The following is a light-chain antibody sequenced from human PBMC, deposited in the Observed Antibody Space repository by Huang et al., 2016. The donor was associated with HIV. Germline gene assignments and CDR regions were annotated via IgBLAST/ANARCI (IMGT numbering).Light chain of an antibody. CDR1: QNINNY. Sequence: DIVLTQSPATLSLSPGQRATLSCRASQNINNYLVWYQQKPGQAPRLLIYDSFNRATGIPARFSGSGSGTDFTLTINTLEPEDFAVDYCQQRGAWPLTFGGGTKVEIK. J-gene: IGKJ4*01. CDR2: DSF. CDR3: QQRGAWPLT. V-gene: IGKV3-11*01.